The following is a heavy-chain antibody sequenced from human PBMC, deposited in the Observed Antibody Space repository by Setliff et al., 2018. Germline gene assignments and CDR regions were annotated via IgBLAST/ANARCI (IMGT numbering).Heavy chain of an antibody. D-gene: IGHD3-22*01. V-gene: IGHV4-59*04. CDR3: RVWVDMIEVDS. CDR2: IYHKGRT. Sequence: SETLSLTCTISGGFTSSFYWGWIRQPPGKGLEWIATIYHKGRTYYNPSLKSRVTMSVDTSKNQFSLKLTSVTAADTAVYYCRVWVDMIEVDSWAQGTLVTVSS. J-gene: IGHJ4*02. CDR1: GGFTSSFY.